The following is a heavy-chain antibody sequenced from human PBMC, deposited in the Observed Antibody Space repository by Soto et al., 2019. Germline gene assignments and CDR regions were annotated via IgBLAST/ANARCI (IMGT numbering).Heavy chain of an antibody. V-gene: IGHV1-46*01. Sequence: ASVKVSCKASGHTFTSDFTHWVRQAPGQGLEWMGVINPIGGTTIYAQKFQGRASMTRDTSTSTVYMQLSSLRSEDTAVYYCARGRCTNSACYWDFDSWGQGTQVTVSS. D-gene: IGHD2-8*01. CDR2: INPIGGTT. J-gene: IGHJ4*02. CDR3: ARGRCTNSACYWDFDS. CDR1: GHTFTSDF.